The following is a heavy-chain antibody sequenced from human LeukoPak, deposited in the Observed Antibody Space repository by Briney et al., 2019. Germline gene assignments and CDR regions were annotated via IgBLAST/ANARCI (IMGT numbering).Heavy chain of an antibody. CDR1: GYSFTCYW. Sequence: GESLNFSWEGSGYSFTCYWNGWGRHMPGKGVWWMGMIYPGDSESRDSTSFQGQVTISADKSISAAFLQGSSLTAADAASYYCARRVYSGYDEYYCYYGMDVWGQGTTITVPS. CDR2: IYPGDSES. J-gene: IGHJ6*02. V-gene: IGHV5-51*01. D-gene: IGHD5-12*01. CDR3: ARRVYSGYDEYYCYYGMDV.